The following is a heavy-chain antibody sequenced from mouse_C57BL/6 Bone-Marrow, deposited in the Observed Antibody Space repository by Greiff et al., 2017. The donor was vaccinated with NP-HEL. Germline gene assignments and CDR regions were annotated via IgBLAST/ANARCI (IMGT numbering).Heavy chain of an antibody. CDR2: IRSKSNNYAT. CDR3: VRHDYYGSRGDYAMDY. V-gene: IGHV10-1*01. CDR1: GFSFNTYA. Sequence: GGGLVQPKGSLKLSCAASGFSFNTYAMNWVRQAPGKGLEWVARIRSKSNNYATYYADSVKDRFTISRDDSESMLYLQMNNLKTEDTAMYYCVRHDYYGSRGDYAMDYWGQGTSVTVSS. D-gene: IGHD1-1*01. J-gene: IGHJ4*01.